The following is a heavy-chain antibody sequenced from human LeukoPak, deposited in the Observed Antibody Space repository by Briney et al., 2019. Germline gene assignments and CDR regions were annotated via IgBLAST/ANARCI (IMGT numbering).Heavy chain of an antibody. Sequence: KTSETLSLTCAVYGGSFSGYYWSWIRQPPGKGLEWIGEINHSGSTNYNPSLKSRVTISVDTSKNQFSLKLSSVTAADTAVYYCARTYYDFWSDYLFDPWGQGTLVTVSS. V-gene: IGHV4-34*01. J-gene: IGHJ5*02. CDR2: INHSGST. D-gene: IGHD3-3*01. CDR3: ARTYYDFWSDYLFDP. CDR1: GGSFSGYY.